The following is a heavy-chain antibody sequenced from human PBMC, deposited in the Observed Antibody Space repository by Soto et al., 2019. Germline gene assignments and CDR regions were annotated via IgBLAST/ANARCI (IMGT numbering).Heavy chain of an antibody. CDR3: TRDNNWYYDY. J-gene: IGHJ4*02. V-gene: IGHV3-74*01. CDR1: GFTFSSHW. D-gene: IGHD1-1*01. CDR2: IGPSGSGT. Sequence: GGSLRLSCAASGFTFSSHWMHWVRQAPGKGLVWVSHIGPSGSGTRDADSVQGRFTISRDNARNTLYLQMNSLRDEDTAVYYCTRDNNWYYDYWGQGIVVTVSS.